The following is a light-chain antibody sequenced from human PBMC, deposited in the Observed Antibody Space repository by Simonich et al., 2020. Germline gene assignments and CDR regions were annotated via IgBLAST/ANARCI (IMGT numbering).Light chain of an antibody. Sequence: EIVLTQSPGTLSLSPGERATLSCRASQSVSSGYLAWYQQKPGQAPRLLIYGASRRATGIPDRFSGSWSGTDFTLTISRLEPEDFAVYYCQQYGSSPPYTFGQGTKLEIK. V-gene: IGKV3-20*01. CDR3: QQYGSSPPYT. CDR1: QSVSSGY. J-gene: IGKJ2*01. CDR2: GAS.